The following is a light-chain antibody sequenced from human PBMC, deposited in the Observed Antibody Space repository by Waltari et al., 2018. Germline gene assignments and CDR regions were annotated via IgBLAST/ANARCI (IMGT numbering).Light chain of an antibody. Sequence: QAGLTPPPSVSQTLRQTATTTCTGHRNNVCHKAPAWLQQHQGHPPKLLSDRNNKRPSGISERFSASRSGNTATLTITGLQPEDEAHYYCTAWDNNLSAYLFGTGTEVTVL. J-gene: IGLJ1*01. CDR3: TAWDNNLSAYL. CDR2: RNN. V-gene: IGLV10-54*04. CDR1: RNNVCHKA.